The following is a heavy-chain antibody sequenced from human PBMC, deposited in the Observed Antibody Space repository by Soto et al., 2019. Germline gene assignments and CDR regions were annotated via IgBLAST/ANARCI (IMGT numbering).Heavy chain of an antibody. CDR3: ARDLPPYSSSGYGKNGMDV. CDR1: GGSISSYY. J-gene: IGHJ6*02. V-gene: IGHV4-59*01. Sequence: PSETLSLTCTVSGGSISSYYLSWIRQPPGKGLEWIGYIYYSGSTNYNPSLKSRVTISVDTSKNQFSLKLSSVTAADTAVYYCARDLPPYSSSGYGKNGMDVRAQGTTVPVSS. D-gene: IGHD6-13*01. CDR2: IYYSGST.